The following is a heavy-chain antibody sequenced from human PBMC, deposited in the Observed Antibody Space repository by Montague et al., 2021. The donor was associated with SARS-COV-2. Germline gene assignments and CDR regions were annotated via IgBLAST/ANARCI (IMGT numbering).Heavy chain of an antibody. J-gene: IGHJ6*02. CDR1: GFSLSTSGMC. Sequence: PALVKPTQTLTLTCTFSGFSLSTSGMCVSWIRQPPGKALEWLALIDWDDDKYYSTSLKTRLTISKDTSKNQVVLTMTNMDPVDTATYYFARSPHSPLGPRDYYNGMDVWGQGTKGTV. CDR3: ARSPHSPLGPRDYYNGMDV. CDR2: IDWDDDK. D-gene: IGHD6-13*01. V-gene: IGHV2-70*01.